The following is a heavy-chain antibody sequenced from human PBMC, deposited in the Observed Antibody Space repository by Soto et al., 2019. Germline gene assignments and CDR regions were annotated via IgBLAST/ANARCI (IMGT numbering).Heavy chain of an antibody. V-gene: IGHV3-30-3*01. Sequence: GGSLRLSCAASGFTFSSYAMHWVRQAPGKGLEWVAVISYDGSNKYYADSVKGRFTISRDNSKNTLYLQMNSLRAEDTAVYYCARTRSYGYLDDWGQGTRVTVAS. CDR2: ISYDGSNK. D-gene: IGHD5-18*01. CDR3: ARTRSYGYLDD. CDR1: GFTFSSYA. J-gene: IGHJ4*02.